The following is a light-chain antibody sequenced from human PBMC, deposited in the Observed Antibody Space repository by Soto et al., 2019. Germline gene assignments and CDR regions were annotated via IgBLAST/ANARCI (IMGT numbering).Light chain of an antibody. J-gene: IGKJ5*01. CDR3: QQTYTTPEIT. Sequence: DIQMTQSPSSLSASVGDRVTITCRASQSISSYLNWYQQKPGKAPKVLIYDASSLQSGVPSRFSGSGSGTDFTLTISSLQPEDFAIYYCQQTYTTPEITFGQGTRLEIK. CDR1: QSISSY. CDR2: DAS. V-gene: IGKV1-39*01.